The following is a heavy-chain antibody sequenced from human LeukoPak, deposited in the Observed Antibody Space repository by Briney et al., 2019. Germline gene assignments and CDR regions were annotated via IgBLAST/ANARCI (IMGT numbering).Heavy chain of an antibody. V-gene: IGHV3-74*01. CDR3: ARDV. CDR2: ISGDGRST. J-gene: IGHJ4*02. Sequence: GGSLRLSCAASGFTFSSYWMSCVRQAPGKGLVWVSGISGDGRSTRYADSVKGRFTISRDNSKNTLYLQMNSLRAEDTAVYYCARDVWGQGTLVTVPS. CDR1: GFTFSSYW.